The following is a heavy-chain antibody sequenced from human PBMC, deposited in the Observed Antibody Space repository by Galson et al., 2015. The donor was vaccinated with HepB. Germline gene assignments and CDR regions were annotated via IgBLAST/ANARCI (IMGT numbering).Heavy chain of an antibody. CDR2: INPSGGST. J-gene: IGHJ6*02. CDR1: GYTFTSYY. D-gene: IGHD2-2*02. V-gene: IGHV1-46*01. CDR3: ARDPLGTDCSSTSCYTAAPDYGMDV. Sequence: SVKVSCKASGYTFTSYYMHWVRQAPGRGLEWMGIINPSGGSTSYAQKFQGRVTMTRDTSTSTVYMELSSLRSEDTAVYYCARDPLGTDCSSTSCYTAAPDYGMDVWGQGTTVTVSS.